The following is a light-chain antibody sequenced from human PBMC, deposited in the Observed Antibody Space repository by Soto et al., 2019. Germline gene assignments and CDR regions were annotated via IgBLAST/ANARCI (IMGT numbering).Light chain of an antibody. CDR1: SSDVGSYNL. Sequence: QSALTQPASVSGSPGQSITISCTGTSSDVGSYNLVSWYQQHPGKAPKVMIYEVSERPSGVSNRFSGSQSGNTASLTISGLQAEDEADYYCCSYAGSSTPYVFGTGTKVTV. J-gene: IGLJ1*01. CDR3: CSYAGSSTPYV. V-gene: IGLV2-23*02. CDR2: EVS.